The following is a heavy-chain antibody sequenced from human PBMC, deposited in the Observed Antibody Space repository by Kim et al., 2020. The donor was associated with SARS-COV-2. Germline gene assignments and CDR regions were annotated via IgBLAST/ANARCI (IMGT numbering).Heavy chain of an antibody. J-gene: IGHJ4*02. CDR1: GYTFTGYY. D-gene: IGHD3-10*01. CDR2: INPNSGGT. Sequence: ASVKVSCKASGYTFTGYYMHWVRQAPGQGLEWMGRINPNSGGTNYAQKFQGRVTMTRDTSISTAYMELSRLRSDDTAVYYCARDPKGSPEAPGHYWGQGTLVTVSS. CDR3: ARDPKGSPEAPGHY. V-gene: IGHV1-2*06.